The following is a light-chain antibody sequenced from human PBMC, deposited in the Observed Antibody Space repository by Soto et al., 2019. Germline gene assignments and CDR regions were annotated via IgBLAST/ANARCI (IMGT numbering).Light chain of an antibody. CDR3: QQYGSSPRT. CDR2: GAS. J-gene: IGKJ1*01. CDR1: QSVSSSY. Sequence: EIVLTQSPGTLSLSPGERATLSCRPSQSVSSSYLAWYQQKPGQAPRLLIYGASSRATGIPDRFSGSGSGTDFTLNISRLEPEDFAVYYCQQYGSSPRTFGQGTKVEIK. V-gene: IGKV3-20*01.